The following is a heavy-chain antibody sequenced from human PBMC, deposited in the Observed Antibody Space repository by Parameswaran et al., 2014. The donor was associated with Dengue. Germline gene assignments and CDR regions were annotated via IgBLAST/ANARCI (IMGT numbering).Heavy chain of an antibody. CDR2: IYPGDSDT. J-gene: IGHJ5*02. V-gene: IGHV5-51*01. D-gene: IGHD5-12*01. CDR3: AKKGAGYSGYFGWFDP. Sequence: VRQAPGKGLEWMGIIYPGDSDTRYSPSFQGQVTISADKSISTAYLQWSSLKASDTAMYYCAKKGAGYSGYFGWFDPWGQGTLVTVSS.